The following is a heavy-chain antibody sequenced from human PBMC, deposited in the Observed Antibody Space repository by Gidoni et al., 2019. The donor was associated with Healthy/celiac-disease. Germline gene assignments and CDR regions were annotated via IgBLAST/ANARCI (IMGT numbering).Heavy chain of an antibody. V-gene: IGHV1-69*06. CDR3: ARGRSSGYHT. CDR2: IHPIFGTA. CDR1: GGIFSSYA. J-gene: IGHJ4*02. Sequence: QVQLVQSGAEVKKPGSLVKVSCKAFGGIFSSYATSWVRQAPGQGLEWMVGIHPIFGTANYAQKFQGRVTITANKSTSTAYMELSSLRSEDTAVYYCARGRSSGYHTWGQGTLVTVSS. D-gene: IGHD3-22*01.